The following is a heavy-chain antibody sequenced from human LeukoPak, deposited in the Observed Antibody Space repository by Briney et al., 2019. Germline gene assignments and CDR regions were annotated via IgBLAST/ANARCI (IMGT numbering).Heavy chain of an antibody. V-gene: IGHV4-39*01. J-gene: IGHJ4*02. Sequence: PSETLSLTCFVSGGSVSSSRNYWGWIRQSPGTGLEWLGSINYSGSTSYNPSLKSRVTISVDTSKNQFSLRLSSVTAADTAFYYCARHGPFYGTAFYFDYWGQGTLVTVSS. CDR2: INYSGST. CDR3: ARHGPFYGTAFYFDY. D-gene: IGHD4-17*01. CDR1: GGSVSSSRNY.